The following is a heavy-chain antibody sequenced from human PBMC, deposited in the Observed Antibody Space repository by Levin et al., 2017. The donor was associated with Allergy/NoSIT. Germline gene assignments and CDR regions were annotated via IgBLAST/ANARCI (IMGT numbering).Heavy chain of an antibody. CDR2: ISFDGTTE. V-gene: IGHV3-30*04. D-gene: IGHD4-17*01. Sequence: GGSLRLSCAASGFSLSTSPMHWVRQASGKGLEWVAVISFDGTTESYADSVTGRFTISRDTSENTVDLQMNSLRTEDTAVYYCTRDFYGDDFAFDLWGHGTVVTVSS. CDR3: TRDFYGDDFAFDL. J-gene: IGHJ3*01. CDR1: GFSLSTSP.